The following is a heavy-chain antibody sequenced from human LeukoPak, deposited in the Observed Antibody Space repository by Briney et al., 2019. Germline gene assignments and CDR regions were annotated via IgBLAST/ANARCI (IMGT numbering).Heavy chain of an antibody. CDR2: IYYSGST. Sequence: SETLSLTCTVSGGSINSYYWSWIRQPPGGGLGWIGYIYYSGSTNYNPSLKRRVTISLDTSKSQFSLKLRSVTAADTAVYYSARSGLDSRYYFGMDVWGQGTTVTVSS. D-gene: IGHD5-12*01. V-gene: IGHV4-59*01. CDR1: GGSINSYY. CDR3: ARSGLDSRYYFGMDV. J-gene: IGHJ6*02.